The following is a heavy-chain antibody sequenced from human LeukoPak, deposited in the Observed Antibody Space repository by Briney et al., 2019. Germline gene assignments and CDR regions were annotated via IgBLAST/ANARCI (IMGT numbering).Heavy chain of an antibody. CDR2: INSDSNYI. D-gene: IGHD5/OR15-5a*01. Sequence: GGSLRLSCAASGFTFSSYSMNWVRQAPGKGLEWVSSINSDSNYIYYADSVRGRFTISRDNAKNSLYLQMNSLRAEDTAVYFCARGSSPLRDLDSWGQGTLVTVSS. CDR3: ARGSSPLRDLDS. J-gene: IGHJ4*02. V-gene: IGHV3-21*01. CDR1: GFTFSSYS.